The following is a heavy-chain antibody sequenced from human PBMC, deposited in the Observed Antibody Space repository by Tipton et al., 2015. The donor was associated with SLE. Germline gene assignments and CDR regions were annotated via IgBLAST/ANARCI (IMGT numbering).Heavy chain of an antibody. Sequence: LRLSCTVSGASIRSGNYHWTWIRQTAGKGLEWIGRISTTGSTNYSPSLKSRVTISLDTSKSQFSLKLTSLTAADTAVYYCGRGGSLLNWNYGGHFDLWGRGTLVTVSS. V-gene: IGHV4-61*02. CDR1: GASIRSGNYH. CDR2: ISTTGST. J-gene: IGHJ2*01. D-gene: IGHD1-7*01. CDR3: GRGGSLLNWNYGGHFDL.